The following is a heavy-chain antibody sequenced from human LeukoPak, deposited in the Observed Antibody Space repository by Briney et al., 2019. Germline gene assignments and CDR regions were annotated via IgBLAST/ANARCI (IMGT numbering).Heavy chain of an antibody. V-gene: IGHV1-18*01. CDR1: GYTFTSYG. CDR3: ARYSSWYRGWFDP. J-gene: IGHJ5*02. Sequence: ASVKVSCKASGYTFTSYGISWVRHAPGQGLEWMGWISTYNGNTNYAQKLQGRVTTTTDTSTSTAYMEVRSLRSDDTAVYYWARYSSWYRGWFDPWGQGTLVTVSS. D-gene: IGHD6-13*01. CDR2: ISTYNGNT.